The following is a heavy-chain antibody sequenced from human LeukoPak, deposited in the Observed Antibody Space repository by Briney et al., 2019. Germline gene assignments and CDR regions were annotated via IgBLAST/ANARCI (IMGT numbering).Heavy chain of an antibody. Sequence: PSETLSLTCTVSGGSISSYYWSWIRQPPGRGLEWIGYIYYSGSTNYNPSLKSRVTISVDTSKNQFSLKLSSVTAADTAVYYCARARAPDAFDIWGQGTMVTVSS. V-gene: IGHV4-59*01. CDR1: GGSISSYY. CDR2: IYYSGST. CDR3: ARARAPDAFDI. J-gene: IGHJ3*02.